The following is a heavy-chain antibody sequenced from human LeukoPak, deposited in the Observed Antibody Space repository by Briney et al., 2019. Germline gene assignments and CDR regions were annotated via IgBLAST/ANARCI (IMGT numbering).Heavy chain of an antibody. D-gene: IGHD3-22*01. CDR2: ISSSSSYI. CDR3: ARDGATMIVVVTSYYMDV. J-gene: IGHJ6*03. CDR1: GFTFSSYS. V-gene: IGHV3-21*01. Sequence: AESLRLSCAASGFTFSSYSMNWVRQAPGKGLEWVSSISSSSSYIYYADSVKGRFTISRDNAKNSLYLQMNSLRAEDTAVYYCARDGATMIVVVTSYYMDVWGKGTTVTVSS.